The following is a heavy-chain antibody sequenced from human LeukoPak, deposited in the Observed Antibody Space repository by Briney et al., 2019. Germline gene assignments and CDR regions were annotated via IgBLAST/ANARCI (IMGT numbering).Heavy chain of an antibody. J-gene: IGHJ5*02. CDR1: GGTFSSYA. D-gene: IGHD6-13*01. V-gene: IGHV1-69*13. Sequence: GASVKVSFKASGGTFSSYAISWVRQAPGQGPEWMGGIIPIFGTANYAQKFQGRVTITADESTSTAYMELSSLRSEDTAVYYCARVGAIADYNWFDPWGQGTLVTVSS. CDR3: ARVGAIADYNWFDP. CDR2: IIPIFGTA.